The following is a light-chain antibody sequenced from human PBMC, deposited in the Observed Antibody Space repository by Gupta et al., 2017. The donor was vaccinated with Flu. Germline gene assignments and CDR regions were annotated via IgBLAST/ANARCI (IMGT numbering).Light chain of an antibody. Sequence: DIEMTQSPSSLSASVGDRVTITCRASQNIGNYLNWYQQKPGRAPNLLIYAASSLHAGVPSRFSGSGSGTDFTLTISRLQPEDFASYYCQQTDSTIWTFGQGTKVDIK. CDR3: QQTDSTIWT. J-gene: IGKJ1*01. V-gene: IGKV1-39*01. CDR2: AAS. CDR1: QNIGNY.